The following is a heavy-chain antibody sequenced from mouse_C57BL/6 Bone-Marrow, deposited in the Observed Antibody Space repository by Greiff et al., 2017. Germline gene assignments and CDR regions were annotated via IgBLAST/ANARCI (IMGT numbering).Heavy chain of an antibody. J-gene: IGHJ1*03. CDR2: IWTGGGT. V-gene: IGHV2-9-1*01. Sequence: VKLQESGPGLVAPSQSLSITCTVSGFSLTSYAISWVRQPPGKGLEWLGVIWTGGGTNYTSALKSRLSISKDNSKSQVFLKMNSLQTDDTARYYCARSPGDSYWYFDVWGTGTTVTVSS. CDR1: GFSLTSYA. CDR3: ARSPGDSYWYFDV. D-gene: IGHD2-13*01.